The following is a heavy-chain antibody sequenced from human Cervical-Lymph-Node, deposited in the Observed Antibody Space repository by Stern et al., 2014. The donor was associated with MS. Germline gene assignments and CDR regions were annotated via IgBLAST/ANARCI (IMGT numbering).Heavy chain of an antibody. CDR2: TNPIFGST. J-gene: IGHJ4*02. CDR1: GGTFSNHA. D-gene: IGHD3-22*01. CDR3: AGDRHSSGFDH. Sequence: MQLVESGAEVKKPGSSVTVSCKASGGTFSNHAITWVRQAPGRGLEWMGDTNPIFGSTNYAQKFQGRVTMTADESTATAYMELTSLRSDDTAVYYCAGDRHSSGFDHWGQGTLVTVSS. V-gene: IGHV1-69*01.